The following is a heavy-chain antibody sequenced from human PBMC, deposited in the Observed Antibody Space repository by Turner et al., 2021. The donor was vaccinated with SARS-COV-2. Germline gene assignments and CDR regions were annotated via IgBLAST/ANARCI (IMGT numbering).Heavy chain of an antibody. Sequence: QLQVSGPGLVKPSETLSPTCTVSSGSISSSSYFWGWIRQPPTKELEWIGSIDYSGTTYSNPSLKSRVSLSIDPSKNQFSLNLTSVTAADTGLFYWAGQAAGQGLDYWGRGILVTVSS. CDR2: IDYSGTT. J-gene: IGHJ4*02. V-gene: IGHV4-39*01. CDR3: AGQAAGQGLDY. D-gene: IGHD3-10*01. CDR1: SGSISSSSYF.